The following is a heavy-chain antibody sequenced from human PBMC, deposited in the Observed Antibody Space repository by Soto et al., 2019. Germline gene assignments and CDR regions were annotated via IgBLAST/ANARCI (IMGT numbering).Heavy chain of an antibody. J-gene: IGHJ5*02. Sequence: SETLSLTCSVSGGSVSRSNTYWAWIRQPQGGGLEWIGSIFYTGSTYISPSFKSRVRISVDTSKDQFSLWLSSLTAADTAVYFCVRHSGDDLFVTPGRLFDPWGQGTPVTVSP. CDR1: GGSVSRSNTY. V-gene: IGHV4-39*01. D-gene: IGHD3-3*01. CDR3: VRHSGDDLFVTPGRLFDP. CDR2: IFYTGST.